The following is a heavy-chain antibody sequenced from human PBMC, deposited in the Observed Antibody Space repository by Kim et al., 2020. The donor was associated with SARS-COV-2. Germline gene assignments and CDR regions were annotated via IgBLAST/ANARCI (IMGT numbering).Heavy chain of an antibody. CDR2: INPSGGST. CDR1: GYTFTSYY. Sequence: ASVKVSCKASGYTFTSYYMHWVRQAPGQGLEWMGIINPSGGSTSYAQKFQGRVTMTRDTSTSTVYMELSSLRSEDTAVYYCARGLAYYGSGSYYAGFPPFDYWGQGTLVTVSS. J-gene: IGHJ4*02. V-gene: IGHV1-46*01. D-gene: IGHD3-10*01. CDR3: ARGLAYYGSGSYYAGFPPFDY.